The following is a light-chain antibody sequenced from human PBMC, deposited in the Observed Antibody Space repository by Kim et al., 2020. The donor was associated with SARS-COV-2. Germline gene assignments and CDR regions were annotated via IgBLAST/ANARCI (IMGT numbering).Light chain of an antibody. CDR3: QQYNNYPFT. CDR2: DAS. J-gene: IGKJ2*01. CDR1: ESISSW. Sequence: DIQMTQSPSTLSASVGDRVTITCRASESISSWLAWYQQIPGRAPKLLIYDASSLQSGVPSRISGSGSETDFTLTISSLQPDDFATYFCQQYNNYPFTFGQGTKLEIK. V-gene: IGKV1-5*01.